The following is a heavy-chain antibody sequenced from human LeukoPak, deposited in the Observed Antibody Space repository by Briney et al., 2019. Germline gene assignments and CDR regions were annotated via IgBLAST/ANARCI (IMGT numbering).Heavy chain of an antibody. Sequence: ASVKVSCKASGYTFTGYYMHWVRQAPGQGLEWMGRINPNSGGTNYAQKSQGRVTMTRDTSISTAYMELSRLRSDDTAVYYCARESLSARIAVAGGVLLYWGQGTLVTVSS. CDR1: GYTFTGYY. V-gene: IGHV1-2*06. D-gene: IGHD6-19*01. J-gene: IGHJ4*02. CDR3: ARESLSARIAVAGGVLLY. CDR2: INPNSGGT.